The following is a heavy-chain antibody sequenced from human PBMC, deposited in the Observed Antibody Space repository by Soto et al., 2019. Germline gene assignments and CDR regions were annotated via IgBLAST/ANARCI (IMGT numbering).Heavy chain of an antibody. CDR3: AKVMVKNWFDP. D-gene: IGHD5-18*01. J-gene: IGHJ5*02. CDR2: ISAYNGNT. Sequence: ASVKVSCKASGYTFTSYGISWVRQAPGQGLEWMGWISAYNGNTNYAQKLQGRVTMTTDTSTSTAYMELRSLRAEDTAVYYCAKVMVKNWFDPWGQGTLVTRSS. V-gene: IGHV1-18*01. CDR1: GYTFTSYG.